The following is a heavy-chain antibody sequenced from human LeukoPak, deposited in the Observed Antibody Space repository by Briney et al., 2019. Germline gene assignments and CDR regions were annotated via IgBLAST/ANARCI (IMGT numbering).Heavy chain of an antibody. CDR2: IYTSGST. D-gene: IGHD4-11*01. V-gene: IGHV4-61*02. J-gene: IGHJ6*03. Sequence: SQTLSLTCTVSGGSISSGSYYWSWIRQPAGKGLEWIGRIYTSGSTNYNPSLKSRVTISVDTSKNQFSLKLSSVTAADTAVYYCARAVEVTTPHGYYYYYYMDVWGKGTTVTVSS. CDR1: GGSISSGSYY. CDR3: ARAVEVTTPHGYYYYYYMDV.